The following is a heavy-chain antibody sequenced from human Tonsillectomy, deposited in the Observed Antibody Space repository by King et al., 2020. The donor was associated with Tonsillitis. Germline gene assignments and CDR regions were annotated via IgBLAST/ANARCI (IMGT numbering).Heavy chain of an antibody. J-gene: IGHJ4*02. D-gene: IGHD2-21*02. Sequence: VQLVESGAEVKKPGESLKNFCKGSGYSIYSYWSGCVRQMPGKSLEWSGIIYPGDADSRYSPSFQGQVTPSADKSTRTAYLQWGSLKASDTAMYYCARPRHCGGDCYSHYYFDYWGQGTLVTVSS. CDR3: ARPRHCGGDCYSHYYFDY. CDR1: GYSIYSYW. V-gene: IGHV5-51*01. CDR2: IYPGDADS.